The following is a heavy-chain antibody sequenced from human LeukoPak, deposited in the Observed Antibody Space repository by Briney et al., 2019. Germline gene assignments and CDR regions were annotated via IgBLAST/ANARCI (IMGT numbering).Heavy chain of an antibody. D-gene: IGHD5-24*01. CDR2: INPNSGGT. CDR1: GYTFTAYY. J-gene: IGHJ4*02. CDR3: ARARRDGYNYDYLDF. Sequence: GASVKLSCKASGYTFTAYYMYWVRQAPGQGLEWMGWINPNSGGTNSAPNFQDRVTMTRDTSISTAYVEVSRLRSDDTAVYYCARARRDGYNYDYLDFWGQGTRVTVSS. V-gene: IGHV1-2*02.